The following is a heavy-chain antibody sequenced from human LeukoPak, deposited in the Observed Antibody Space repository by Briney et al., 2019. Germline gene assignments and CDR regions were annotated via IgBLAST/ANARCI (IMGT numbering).Heavy chain of an antibody. V-gene: IGHV4-59*08. Sequence: SETLSLTCTVSGGSISPYYWSWIRQPPGKGLEWIGYIYYSGTTNYNPSLKSRVTMSVDTSNNHLSLRLTPVTAADTALYYCARHSYNYYGLDVWGQGTTITVSS. CDR1: GGSISPYY. CDR3: ARHSYNYYGLDV. CDR2: IYYSGTT. J-gene: IGHJ6*02.